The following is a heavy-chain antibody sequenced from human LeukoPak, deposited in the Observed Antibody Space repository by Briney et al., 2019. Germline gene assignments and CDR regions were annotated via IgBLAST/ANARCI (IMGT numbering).Heavy chain of an antibody. Sequence: PGGSLRLSCAASGFTFSRFAMHWVRQAPGKGLEWVAVVSYDGSNKYYEDSVKGRFTISRDNSKNTLYLQMNSLRVEDTAVYYCAKDRGVASYYDIGDYWGQGTLVTVSS. J-gene: IGHJ4*02. CDR2: VSYDGSNK. CDR1: GFTFSRFA. CDR3: AKDRGVASYYDIGDY. D-gene: IGHD3-9*01. V-gene: IGHV3-30*18.